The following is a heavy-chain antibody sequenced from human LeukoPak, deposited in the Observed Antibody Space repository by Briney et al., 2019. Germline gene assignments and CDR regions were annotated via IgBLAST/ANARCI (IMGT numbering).Heavy chain of an antibody. CDR1: GGTFSSYA. Sequence: GASVKVSCKASGGTFSSYAISWVRQAPGQGLGWMGRIIPIVGTANYAQTFQGRVTITTDESTSTAYMELSSLRSEDTAVYYCARDRGTTVTTGKGGWFDPWGQGTLVTVSS. J-gene: IGHJ5*02. CDR3: ARDRGTTVTTGKGGWFDP. CDR2: IIPIVGTA. D-gene: IGHD4-17*01. V-gene: IGHV1-69*05.